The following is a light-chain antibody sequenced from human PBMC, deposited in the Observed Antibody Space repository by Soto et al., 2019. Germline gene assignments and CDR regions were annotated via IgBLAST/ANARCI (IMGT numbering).Light chain of an antibody. Sequence: EIVLTQSPGTLSLSPGERATLSCRASQSVSSSYLAWYQQKPGQAPRLLIYDASSRATGIPDRVSGSGSGTDFTLTISRLEPEDFAVYYCQQYGSAPRTFGQGTNVEIK. CDR1: QSVSSSY. CDR2: DAS. V-gene: IGKV3-20*01. CDR3: QQYGSAPRT. J-gene: IGKJ1*01.